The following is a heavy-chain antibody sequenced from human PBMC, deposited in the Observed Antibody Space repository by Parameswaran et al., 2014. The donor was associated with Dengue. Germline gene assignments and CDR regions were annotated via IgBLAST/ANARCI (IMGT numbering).Heavy chain of an antibody. V-gene: IGHV3-30*18. J-gene: IGHJ4*02. CDR2: ISYDGSNK. CDR1: GFTFSSYG. CDR3: AKASSGYDQYSFDY. Sequence: LRLSCAASGFTFSSYGMHWVRQAPGKGLEWVAVISYDGSNKYYADSVKGRFTISRDNSKNTLYLQMNSLRAEDTAVYYCAKASSGYDQYSFDYWGQGTLVTVSS. D-gene: IGHD5-12*01.